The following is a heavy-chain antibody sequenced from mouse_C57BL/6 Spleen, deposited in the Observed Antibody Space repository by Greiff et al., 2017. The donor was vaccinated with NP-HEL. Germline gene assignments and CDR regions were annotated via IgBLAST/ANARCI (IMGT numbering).Heavy chain of an antibody. CDR3: AREDDYLYYFDY. CDR2: INPGSGGT. D-gene: IGHD2-4*01. V-gene: IGHV1-54*01. CDR1: GYAFTNYL. Sequence: VQLQQSGAELVRPGTSVKVSCKASGYAFTNYLIEWVKQRPGQGLEWIGVINPGSGGTNYNEKFKGKATLTADKSSSTAYMQLSSLTSEDSAVYFCAREDDYLYYFDYWGQGTTLTVSS. J-gene: IGHJ2*01.